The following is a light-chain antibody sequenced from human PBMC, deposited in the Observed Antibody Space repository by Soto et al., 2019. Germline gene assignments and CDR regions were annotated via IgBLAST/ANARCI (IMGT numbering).Light chain of an antibody. CDR3: QQNSRHCPGYT. J-gene: IGKJ2*01. CDR2: LGF. Sequence: DIQVTQSPSTLSASVGGRVTITCRSSQNIVNTLAWYQQQPGKAPKLLIDLGFSLKSGVPSRFSGSGSGTEVTLTSTNLQPDDFATYYCQQNSRHCPGYTCGKGTRLEI. V-gene: IGKV1-5*01. CDR1: QNIVNT.